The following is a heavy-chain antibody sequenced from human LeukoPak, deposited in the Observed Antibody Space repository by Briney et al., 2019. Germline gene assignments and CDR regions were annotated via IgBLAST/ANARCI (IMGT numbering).Heavy chain of an antibody. CDR2: IKQGGSER. J-gene: IGHJ4*02. D-gene: IGHD4-17*01. Sequence: GGSLRLSWAGSGFTFSSHWMSWGRQAPGKGLGWGANIKQGGSERYYVDSVKGRFIISRDNAKNSLYLQMNSLRAEDTAVYYCASSYGDYSFDYWGQGTLVTVSS. V-gene: IGHV3-7*01. CDR3: ASSYGDYSFDY. CDR1: GFTFSSHW.